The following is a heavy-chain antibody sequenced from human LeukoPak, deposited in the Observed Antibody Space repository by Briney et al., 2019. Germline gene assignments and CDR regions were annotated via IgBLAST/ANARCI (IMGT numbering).Heavy chain of an antibody. CDR2: ISGNGDTI. V-gene: IGHV3-64*02. D-gene: IGHD5-24*01. J-gene: IGHJ4*02. CDR1: GFAFSTYA. Sequence: GGSLRLSCAASGFAFSTYAMQWVRQAPEKGLEYVSGISGNGDTIYYSDSVKGRFTMSRDNSRNTLYLQMGSLRPEDTAVYYCARDGKATNDYWGQGTLVAVSS. CDR3: ARDGKATNDY.